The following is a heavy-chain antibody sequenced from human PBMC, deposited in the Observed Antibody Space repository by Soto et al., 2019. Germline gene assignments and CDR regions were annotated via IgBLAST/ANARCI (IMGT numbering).Heavy chain of an antibody. V-gene: IGHV3-23*01. CDR2: IFSGVGNT. CDR1: GFTMNTYT. J-gene: IGHJ6*02. D-gene: IGHD2-2*01. Sequence: GGSLRLSCSASGFTMNTYTMGWVRLAPGKGLEWVSTIFSGVGNTRYAGSVTGRFSVSRDNSKNALYLQMNNLRAADTAVYYCARDRDIVVVPAAMGIVPNDYYYYGMDVWGQGTTVTVSS. CDR3: ARDRDIVVVPAAMGIVPNDYYYYGMDV.